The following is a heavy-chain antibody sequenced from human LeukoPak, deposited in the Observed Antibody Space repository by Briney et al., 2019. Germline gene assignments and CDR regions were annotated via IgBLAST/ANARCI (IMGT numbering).Heavy chain of an antibody. CDR2: IYYSGTT. CDR1: GGSISSSSYY. V-gene: IGHV4-39*07. Sequence: SETLSLTCTVSGGSISSSSYYWGWIRQPPGKGLEWIGNIYYSGTTYYNPSLKSRVTISVDTSKNQFSLKLSSVTAEDTAVYYCTTYIVETVMGDFWGQGTLVTVSS. D-gene: IGHD5-18*01. J-gene: IGHJ4*02. CDR3: TTYIVETVMGDF.